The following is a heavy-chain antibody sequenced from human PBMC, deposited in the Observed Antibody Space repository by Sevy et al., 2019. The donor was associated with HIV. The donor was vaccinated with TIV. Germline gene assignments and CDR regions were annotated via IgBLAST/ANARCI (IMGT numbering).Heavy chain of an antibody. D-gene: IGHD2-8*01. CDR1: GGSISSYY. CDR3: ARSWDGDCTNGVCPYYYYYYYMDV. Sequence: SETLSLTCTVSGGSISSYYWSWIRQPPGKGLEWLGYIYYSGSTNYNPSLKSRVTISVDTSKNQFSLKLSSVTAADTAVYYCARSWDGDCTNGVCPYYYYYYYMDVWGKGTTVTVSS. CDR2: IYYSGST. J-gene: IGHJ6*03. V-gene: IGHV4-59*08.